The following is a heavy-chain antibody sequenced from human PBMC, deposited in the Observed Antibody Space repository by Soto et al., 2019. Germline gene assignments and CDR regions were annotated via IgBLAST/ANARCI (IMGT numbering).Heavy chain of an antibody. CDR1: SGSISSSNW. CDR2: IYHSGST. Sequence: SETLSLTCAVSSGSISSSNWWSWVRQPPGKGLEWIGEIYHSGSTNYNPSLKSRVTISVDTSISTAYMELSRLRSDDTAVYYCARDMGYSGSYRVNWFDPWGQGTQVTVSS. J-gene: IGHJ5*02. D-gene: IGHD1-26*01. V-gene: IGHV4-4*02. CDR3: ARDMGYSGSYRVNWFDP.